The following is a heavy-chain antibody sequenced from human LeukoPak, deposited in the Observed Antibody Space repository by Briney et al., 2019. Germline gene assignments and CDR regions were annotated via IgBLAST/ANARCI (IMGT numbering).Heavy chain of an antibody. CDR1: GFTFSSYW. J-gene: IGHJ4*02. Sequence: AGGSLRLSCAASGFTFSSYWMSWVRQAPGKGLEWVANIKQDGSEKYYVDSVKGRFTISRDNTKNSLYLQMNSLRAENTAVYYCAGRREMATKPIDYWGQGTLVTVSS. CDR3: AGRREMATKPIDY. V-gene: IGHV3-7*01. D-gene: IGHD5-24*01. CDR2: IKQDGSEK.